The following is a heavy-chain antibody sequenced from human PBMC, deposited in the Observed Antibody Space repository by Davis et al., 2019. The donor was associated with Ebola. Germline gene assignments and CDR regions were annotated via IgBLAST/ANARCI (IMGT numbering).Heavy chain of an antibody. J-gene: IGHJ4*02. D-gene: IGHD3-10*01. CDR2: ISGSGGST. V-gene: IGHV3-23*01. Sequence: GVLKISCAASGFTFSSYAMSWVRQAPGKGLEWVSAISGSGGSTYYADSVKGRFTISRDNSKNTLYLQMNSLRAEDTAVYYCAKDLEGYYYGSGSYLDYWGQGTLVTVSS. CDR3: AKDLEGYYYGSGSYLDY. CDR1: GFTFSSYA.